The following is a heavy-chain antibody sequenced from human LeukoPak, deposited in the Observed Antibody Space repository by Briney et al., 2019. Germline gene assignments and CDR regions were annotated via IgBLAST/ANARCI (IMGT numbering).Heavy chain of an antibody. D-gene: IGHD3-22*01. V-gene: IGHV3-21*01. CDR2: ISSSSNYI. CDR3: AREGYYYDSTNFDY. CDR1: GFTFSNYS. Sequence: GGSLRLSCAASGFTFSNYSMNWVRQAPGKGLEWVSSISSSSNYIYYADSMKGRFTISRDNAKNSLYLQMNSLRAEDTAVYYCAREGYYYDSTNFDYWGQGTLVTVSS. J-gene: IGHJ4*02.